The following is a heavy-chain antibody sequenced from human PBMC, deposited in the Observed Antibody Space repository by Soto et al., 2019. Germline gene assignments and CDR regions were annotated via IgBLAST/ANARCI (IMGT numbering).Heavy chain of an antibody. V-gene: IGHV1-18*01. CDR1: GYTFVSYG. Sequence: QVELVQSGAEVKKPGASVKVSCKASGYTFVSYGFTWVRQAPGQGLEWMGWISAYNGNTNYAQKLQRRVTLTTDASTNTAYMELRNLRSDDTAIYYCARDQRVSLTSIRAFDLWGRGTLVTVSS. CDR2: ISAYNGNT. J-gene: IGHJ2*01. D-gene: IGHD2-21*02. CDR3: ARDQRVSLTSIRAFDL.